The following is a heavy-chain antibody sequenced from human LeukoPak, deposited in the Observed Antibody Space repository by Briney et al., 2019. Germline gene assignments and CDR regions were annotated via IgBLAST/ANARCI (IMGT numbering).Heavy chain of an antibody. CDR1: GFSFRSFW. CDR3: ARVLWFGGIYYFDY. CDR2: IKEDGSEK. Sequence: PGGSLRLSCAASGFSFRSFWMSWVRQAPGKGLEWVASIKEDGSEKNYVESVKGRFTISRENARNSLYLQMNSLRAEDTAVYYCARVLWFGGIYYFDYWGQGTLVTVFS. D-gene: IGHD3-10*01. V-gene: IGHV3-7*04. J-gene: IGHJ4*02.